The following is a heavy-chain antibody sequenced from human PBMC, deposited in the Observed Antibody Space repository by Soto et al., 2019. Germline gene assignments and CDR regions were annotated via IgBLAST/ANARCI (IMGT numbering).Heavy chain of an antibody. Sequence: QVQVVESGGGVVQPGRSLRLSCAASGFTFKNYGMHWVRQAPGKGLEWVTFISYDGSSKHYADSVKGRFTISRDNSKNTVFLQMNSLRTEDTAVYYCAGGATHFDYWGQGTLLIVSS. CDR1: GFTFKNYG. D-gene: IGHD1-26*01. CDR2: ISYDGSSK. V-gene: IGHV3-30*03. CDR3: AGGATHFDY. J-gene: IGHJ4*02.